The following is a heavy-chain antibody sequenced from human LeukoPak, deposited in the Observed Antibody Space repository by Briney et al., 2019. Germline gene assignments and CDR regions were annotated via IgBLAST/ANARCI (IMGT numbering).Heavy chain of an antibody. V-gene: IGHV1-3*03. J-gene: IGHJ6*03. Sequence: ASVKVSCKASGYTFTSYTIHWVRQAPGQRLEWMGWINAGNGNRKYSQEFQDRVTITRDTSASTAYMELSGLRSEDMAVYYCARARYETRIWPKSRYDYYHYMDVWGKGTTVTVSS. CDR1: GYTFTSYT. CDR2: INAGNGNR. D-gene: IGHD3-3*01. CDR3: ARARYETRIWPKSRYDYYHYMDV.